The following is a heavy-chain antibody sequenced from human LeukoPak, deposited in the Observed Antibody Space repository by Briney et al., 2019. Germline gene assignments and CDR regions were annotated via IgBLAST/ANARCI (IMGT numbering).Heavy chain of an antibody. CDR2: ITGSGSTT. V-gene: IGHV3-23*01. CDR3: AKGGGYEAQYYYYLDV. J-gene: IGHJ6*03. Sequence: GGTLRLSCAASGFAFSNYGMNWVRQAPGKGLEWVSGITGSGSTTYYADSVKGRFTISRDNSKNTLYLQMNSPRAEDTAVYYCAKGGGYEAQYYYYLDVWGKGTTVTISS. CDR1: GFAFSNYG. D-gene: IGHD5-12*01.